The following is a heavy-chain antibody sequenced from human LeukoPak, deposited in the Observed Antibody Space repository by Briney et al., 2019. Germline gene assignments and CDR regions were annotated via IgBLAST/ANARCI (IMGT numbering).Heavy chain of an antibody. CDR3: ARDRYLAAAGYFDY. Sequence: GGSLRLSCAASGSTFSSYAMHWVRQAPGKGLEWVAVISYDGSNKYYADSVKGRFTISRDNSKNTLYLQMNSLRAEDTAVYYCARDRYLAAAGYFDYWGQGTLVTVSS. V-gene: IGHV3-30*04. J-gene: IGHJ4*02. D-gene: IGHD6-13*01. CDR2: ISYDGSNK. CDR1: GSTFSSYA.